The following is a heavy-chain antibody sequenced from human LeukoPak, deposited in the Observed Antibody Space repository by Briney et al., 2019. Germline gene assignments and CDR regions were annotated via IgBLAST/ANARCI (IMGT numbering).Heavy chain of an antibody. V-gene: IGHV3-66*01. D-gene: IGHD4-23*01. CDR1: GFTVSTNY. CDR3: ARDGYGGNSLYFDY. J-gene: IGHJ4*02. Sequence: GGSLRLSCAASGFTVSTNYMNWVRQAPGRGLEWVSVIYSGGGTHYADSVKDRFSISRDNSKNTVYLQMNSLRAGDTAVYYCARDGYGGNSLYFDYWGQGTLVTVSS. CDR2: IYSGGGT.